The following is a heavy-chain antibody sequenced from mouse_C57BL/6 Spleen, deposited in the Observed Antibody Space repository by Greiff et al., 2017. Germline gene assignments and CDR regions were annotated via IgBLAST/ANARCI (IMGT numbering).Heavy chain of an antibody. V-gene: IGHV14-4*01. CDR1: GFNIKDDY. J-gene: IGHJ2*01. Sequence: EVQLQQPGAELVRPGASVKLSCTASGFNIKDDYMHWVKQRPEQGLEWIGWIDPETGDTDYASKFQGKATITADTSSNTAYLQLSSLTSEDTAVYCYTLYEGYYWGQGTTLTVSS. CDR2: IDPETGDT. CDR3: TLYEGYY. D-gene: IGHD2-2*01.